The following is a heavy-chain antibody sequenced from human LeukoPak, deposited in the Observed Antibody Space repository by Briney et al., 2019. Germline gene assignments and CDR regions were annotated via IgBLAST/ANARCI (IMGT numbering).Heavy chain of an antibody. D-gene: IGHD3-10*01. V-gene: IGHV3-7*01. CDR1: GFTFSSYW. CDR3: ARDSTTYYYGSGTRELFNWFDP. Sequence: PGGSLRLSCAASGFTFSSYWMSWVRQAPGKGLEGVANIKQDVSEKGYVDSVKGRFTISRDNAKNSLYLQMNSLRAEDTAVYYCARDSTTYYYGSGTRELFNWFDPWGQGTLVTVSS. J-gene: IGHJ5*02. CDR2: IKQDVSEK.